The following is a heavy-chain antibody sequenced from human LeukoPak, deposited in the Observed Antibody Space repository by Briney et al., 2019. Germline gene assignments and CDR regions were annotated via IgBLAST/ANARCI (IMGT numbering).Heavy chain of an antibody. CDR2: IKSKTDGGTT. CDR3: TTDLSYDSSGYYDMGY. V-gene: IGHV3-15*01. J-gene: IGHJ4*02. D-gene: IGHD3-22*01. CDR1: GFTFSNAW. Sequence: GGSLRLSCAASGFTFSNAWMSWVRQAPGKGLEWVGRIKSKTDGGTTDYAAPVKGRFTISRDDSKNTLYLQMNSLKTEDTAVYYCTTDLSYDSSGYYDMGYWGQGTLVTVSS.